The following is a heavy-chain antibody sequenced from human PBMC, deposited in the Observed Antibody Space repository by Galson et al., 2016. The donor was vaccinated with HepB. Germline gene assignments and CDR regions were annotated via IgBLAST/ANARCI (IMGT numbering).Heavy chain of an antibody. CDR1: GFAFSNSG. CDR3: ARELVRSAFDL. V-gene: IGHV3-48*02. Sequence: SLRLSCAGSGFAFSNSGINWVRQAPGKGLQWISYISTTVRTIYYADSVVGRFTISRDNAKNSVYLQMNSLRDDDTAVYYCARELVRSAFDLWGQGTMVTVS. J-gene: IGHJ3*01. CDR2: ISTTVRTI. D-gene: IGHD2-21*01.